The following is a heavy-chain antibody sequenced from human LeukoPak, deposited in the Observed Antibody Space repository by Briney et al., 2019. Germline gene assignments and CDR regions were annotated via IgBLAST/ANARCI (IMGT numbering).Heavy chain of an antibody. CDR1: GYSFTSYW. J-gene: IGHJ4*02. Sequence: GESLKISCKGSGYSFTSYWIGWVRQMPGKGLEWMGITYPGDSDTRYSPSFQGQATISADKSISTAYLQWSSLKASDTAMYYCARRYCTNGVCYSYFDYWGQGTLVTVSS. CDR2: TYPGDSDT. CDR3: ARRYCTNGVCYSYFDY. V-gene: IGHV5-51*01. D-gene: IGHD2-8*01.